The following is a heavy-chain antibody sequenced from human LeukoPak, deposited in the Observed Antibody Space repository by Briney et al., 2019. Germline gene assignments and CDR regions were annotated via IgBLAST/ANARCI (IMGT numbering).Heavy chain of an antibody. Sequence: GFSVKVSCKASGDSFRSLHISWVRLAPGQGLEWMGGIIPIFGTANYAQKFQGRVTITADESTSTAYMELSSLRSEDTAVYYCAREEYCSGGSCYSGYYGMDVWGQGTTVTVSS. CDR3: AREEYCSGGSCYSGYYGMDV. J-gene: IGHJ6*02. V-gene: IGHV1-69*01. CDR2: IIPIFGTA. D-gene: IGHD2-15*01. CDR1: GDSFRSLH.